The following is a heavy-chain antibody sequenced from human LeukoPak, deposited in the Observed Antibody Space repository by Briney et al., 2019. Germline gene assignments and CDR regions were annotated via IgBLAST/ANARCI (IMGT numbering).Heavy chain of an antibody. J-gene: IGHJ6*03. Sequence: ASVKVSCKASGYTFTSYGISWVRQAPGQGLEWMGWNSAYNGNTNYAQNLQGRVTMTADTSTSIAYMELRSLRPDDTAVYYCVRDGGGLYCYYYMDVWGTGTTVTVSS. CDR2: NSAYNGNT. V-gene: IGHV1-18*01. CDR3: VRDGGGLYCYYYMDV. CDR1: GYTFTSYG. D-gene: IGHD3-16*01.